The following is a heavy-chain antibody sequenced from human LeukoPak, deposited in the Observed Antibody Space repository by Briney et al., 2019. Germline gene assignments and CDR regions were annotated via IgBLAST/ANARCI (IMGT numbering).Heavy chain of an antibody. CDR2: IYYSGST. V-gene: IGHV4-59*01. J-gene: IGHJ5*02. CDR1: GGSITSYY. Sequence: SETLSLTCTVSGGSITSYYWSWIRQPPGKGLEWIGYIYYSGSTNYNPSLKSRVPLSVDTSKNHFSLKLSSVTAADTAVYYCARDRSSGWYGWFDPWGQGTLVTVSS. CDR3: ARDRSSGWYGWFDP. D-gene: IGHD6-19*01.